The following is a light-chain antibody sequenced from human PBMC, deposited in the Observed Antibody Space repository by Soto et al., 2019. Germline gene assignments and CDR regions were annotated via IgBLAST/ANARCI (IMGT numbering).Light chain of an antibody. Sequence: EIFLTQSPDTLSLSPGERATLSCRASQSVSSYLAWYQQKPGQAPRLLIYDASNRATGIPARFSGSGSGTDFTLTISSLEPEDFAVYYCQQRSNWPPLTFGGGTKVEIK. CDR2: DAS. J-gene: IGKJ4*01. CDR1: QSVSSY. CDR3: QQRSNWPPLT. V-gene: IGKV3-11*01.